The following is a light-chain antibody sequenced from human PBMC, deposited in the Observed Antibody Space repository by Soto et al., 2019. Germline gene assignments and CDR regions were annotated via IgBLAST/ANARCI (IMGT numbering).Light chain of an antibody. J-gene: IGKJ2*01. Sequence: EIVMTQSPATLSVSPGERATLSCRASQSINSNFAWYQQRPGQAPRLIIYGASTRATGIPDRFSGSGSGAEFTLTISSLQSEDCAVYYCQKYKNWPPYTFGQGTKLEI. CDR3: QKYKNWPPYT. V-gene: IGKV3-15*01. CDR1: QSINSN. CDR2: GAS.